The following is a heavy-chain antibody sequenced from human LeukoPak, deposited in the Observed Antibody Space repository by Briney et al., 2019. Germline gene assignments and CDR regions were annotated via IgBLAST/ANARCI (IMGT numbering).Heavy chain of an antibody. D-gene: IGHD3-22*01. J-gene: IGHJ3*02. Sequence: GGSLRLSCAGSGFTFSNYEMNCVRQAPGKGLEWVSFISNSGSVIFYADSVKGRFTISRDNAKSSLYLQMNSLRAEDTAVYYCARVLGYYDSSTYYSPWAFDIWGQGTMVTVSS. V-gene: IGHV3-48*03. CDR3: ARVLGYYDSSTYYSPWAFDI. CDR2: ISNSGSVI. CDR1: GFTFSNYE.